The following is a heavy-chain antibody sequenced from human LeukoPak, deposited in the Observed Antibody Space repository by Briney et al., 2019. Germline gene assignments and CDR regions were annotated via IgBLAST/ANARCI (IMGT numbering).Heavy chain of an antibody. J-gene: IGHJ4*02. V-gene: IGHV4-30-2*01. CDR2: IYHSGST. CDR3: ASLTGTTYRFDY. D-gene: IGHD1-7*01. CDR1: GGSISSGGYY. Sequence: SETLSLTCTVSGGSISSGGYYWSWIRQPPGKGLEWIGYIYHSGSTYYNPSLKSRVTISVDRSKNQFSLKLSSVTAADTAVYYCASLTGTTYRFDYWGQGTLVTVSS.